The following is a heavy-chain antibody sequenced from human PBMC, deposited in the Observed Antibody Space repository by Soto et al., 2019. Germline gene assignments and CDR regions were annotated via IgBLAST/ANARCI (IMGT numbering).Heavy chain of an antibody. D-gene: IGHD3-16*01. CDR1: GFTFRSYV. CDR2: TSYDGSNN. J-gene: IGHJ4*02. CDR3: GRWGTRGGLDV. V-gene: IGHV3-33*05. Sequence: QVQLVESGGGVVQPGTSLRLSCVGSGFTFRSYVIHWVRQAPGKGLEWVALTSYDGSNNFYGDSVKGRFTISRDNSRNTVARPKDSLRLEDTALYDCGRWGTRGGLDVWGQGTLVSVSS.